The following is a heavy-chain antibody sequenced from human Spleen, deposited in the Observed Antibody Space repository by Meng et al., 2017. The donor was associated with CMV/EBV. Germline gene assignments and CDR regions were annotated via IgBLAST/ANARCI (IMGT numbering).Heavy chain of an antibody. V-gene: IGHV4-34*01. CDR3: ARGITYYDFWSGHNWFDP. J-gene: IGHJ5*02. CDR2: INHTGST. D-gene: IGHD3-3*01. Sequence: SETLSLTCAVYGGSFSVYQWNWIRQPPGTGLEWIGEINHTGSTHYNPSLKSRVTVSVDTSKKQFSLQLTSVTAADTAVYYCARGITYYDFWSGHNWFDPWGQGTLVTVSS. CDR1: GGSFSVYQ.